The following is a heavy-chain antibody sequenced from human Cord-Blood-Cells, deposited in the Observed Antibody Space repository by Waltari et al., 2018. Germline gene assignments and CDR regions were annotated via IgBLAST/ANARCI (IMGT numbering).Heavy chain of an antibody. V-gene: IGHV4-39*01. Sequence: QLQLRESGLGLVKPSETLSLTCTVSGGSISSSSYYWGWIRQPPGKGLEWIGSIYYSGSTYYNPSLKSRVTISVDTSKNQFSLKLSSVTAADTAVYYCARHQLFIAAAGPTFDYWGQGTLVTVSS. CDR1: GGSISSSSYY. CDR3: ARHQLFIAAAGPTFDY. D-gene: IGHD6-13*01. CDR2: IYYSGST. J-gene: IGHJ4*02.